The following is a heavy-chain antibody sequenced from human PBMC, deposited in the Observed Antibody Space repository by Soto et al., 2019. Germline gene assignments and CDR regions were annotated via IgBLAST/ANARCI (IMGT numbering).Heavy chain of an antibody. CDR3: ARATPDFWSGRRLSLGRESYYYYMDV. CDR2: INPNSGGT. Sequence: ASVKVSCKASGYTFTGYYMHWVRQAPGQGLEWMGWINPNSGGTNYAQKFQGWVTMTRDTSISTAYMELSRLRSDDTAVYHCARATPDFWSGRRLSLGRESYYYYMDVWGKGTTVTVSS. CDR1: GYTFTGYY. J-gene: IGHJ6*03. D-gene: IGHD3-3*01. V-gene: IGHV1-2*04.